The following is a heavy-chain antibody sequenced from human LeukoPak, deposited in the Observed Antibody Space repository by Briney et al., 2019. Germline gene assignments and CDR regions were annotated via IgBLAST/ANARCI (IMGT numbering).Heavy chain of an antibody. CDR1: GFTFSSYG. D-gene: IGHD3-22*01. CDR3: AKVDDSSGYFLFDY. V-gene: IGHV3-30*18. Sequence: GGSLRLSCAASGFTFSSYGMHWVRQAPGKGLEWVAVISYDGSNKYYADSVKGRFTISRDNSKNTLYLQMNSLRAEDTAVYYCAKVDDSSGYFLFDYWGQGTLVTVSS. CDR2: ISYDGSNK. J-gene: IGHJ4*02.